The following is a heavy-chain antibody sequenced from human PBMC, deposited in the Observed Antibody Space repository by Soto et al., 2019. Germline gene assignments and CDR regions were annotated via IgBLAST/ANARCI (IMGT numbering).Heavy chain of an antibody. CDR2: ISGSGGSA. CDR3: AKDLISSGWSTWFDP. Sequence: EVQLLESGGGLVQPGGSLRLSCAASGVTFSSYAMTWVRQAPGKGLEWVSVISGSGGSAQYADSVRGRFTISRDNAWDTGYLYMNSLRVEDTAIYYCAKDLISSGWSTWFDPRGQGTLVTVSS. CDR1: GVTFSSYA. J-gene: IGHJ5*02. V-gene: IGHV3-23*01. D-gene: IGHD6-19*01.